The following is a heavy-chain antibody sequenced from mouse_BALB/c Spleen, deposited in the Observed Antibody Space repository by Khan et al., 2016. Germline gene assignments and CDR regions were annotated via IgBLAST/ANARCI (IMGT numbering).Heavy chain of an antibody. D-gene: IGHD1-1*01. CDR2: IYPGSGNT. J-gene: IGHJ4*01. V-gene: IGHV1-77*01. CDR1: GYTFTDYY. Sequence: QVQLKQSGAELARPGASVKLSCKASGYTFTDYYINWVKQRTGQGLEWIGEIYPGSGNTYYNEKFKGKAILTADKSSSTAYMQLSSLTSEDSAGYFCAKGGRGDYYAMDYWGQGTSVTVSS. CDR3: AKGGRGDYYAMDY.